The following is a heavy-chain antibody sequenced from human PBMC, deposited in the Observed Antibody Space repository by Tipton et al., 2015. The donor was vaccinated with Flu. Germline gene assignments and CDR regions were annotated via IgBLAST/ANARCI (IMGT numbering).Heavy chain of an antibody. Sequence: TLSLTCTVSGDSMNRDDYYWSWIRQPPGKGLEWIGYIYSSGASYHNPSLKSRVTTSIDTPKTQFSLQLSSVTAADTATYYCARYAANWGVLDVWGQGTLVTVSS. CDR1: GDSMNRDDYY. V-gene: IGHV4-30-4*01. CDR2: IYSSGAS. CDR3: ARYAANWGVLDV. D-gene: IGHD7-27*01. J-gene: IGHJ3*01.